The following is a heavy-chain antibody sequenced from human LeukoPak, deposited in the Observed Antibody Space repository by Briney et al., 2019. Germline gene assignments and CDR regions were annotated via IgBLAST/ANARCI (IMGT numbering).Heavy chain of an antibody. J-gene: IGHJ6*02. CDR2: ISAYNGNT. V-gene: IGHV1-18*01. Sequence: ASVKVSCKASGYTFTSYGISWVRQAPGQGLEWMGWISAYNGNTNYAQKLQGRVTMTTDTSTSTAYMELRSLRSDDTAVYYCARVLLRYFDWLTPPDFGMDVWGQGTTVTVSS. CDR1: GYTFTSYG. D-gene: IGHD3-9*01. CDR3: ARVLLRYFDWLTPPDFGMDV.